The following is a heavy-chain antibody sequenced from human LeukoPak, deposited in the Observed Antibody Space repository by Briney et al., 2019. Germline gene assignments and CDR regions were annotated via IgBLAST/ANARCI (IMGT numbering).Heavy chain of an antibody. CDR3: ARVCGSRPSYYYYMDV. D-gene: IGHD1-26*01. CDR2: IHYSGST. V-gene: IGHV4-59*12. CDR1: GGSISSYY. Sequence: SETLSLTCTVSGGSISSYYWSWIRQPPGKGLEWIGYIHYSGSTNYNPSLKSRVTISVDTSKNQFSLKLSSVTAADTAVYYCARVCGSRPSYYYYMDVWGKGTTVTVSS. J-gene: IGHJ6*03.